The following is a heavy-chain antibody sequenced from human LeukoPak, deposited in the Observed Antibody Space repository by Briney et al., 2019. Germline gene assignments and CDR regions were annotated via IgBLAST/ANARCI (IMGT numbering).Heavy chain of an antibody. CDR1: GYTFTSYG. D-gene: IGHD6-19*01. CDR2: ISAYNGNT. V-gene: IGHV1-18*01. J-gene: IGHJ6*02. Sequence: GASVKVSCKASGYTFTSYGISWVRQAPGQGLEWMGWISAYNGNTNYAQKLQGRVTMTTDTSTSTAYMELRSLRSDDTAVYYCARDAQSPYSSGWSNIYYYYYGMDVWGQGTTVTVSS. CDR3: ARDAQSPYSSGWSNIYYYYYGMDV.